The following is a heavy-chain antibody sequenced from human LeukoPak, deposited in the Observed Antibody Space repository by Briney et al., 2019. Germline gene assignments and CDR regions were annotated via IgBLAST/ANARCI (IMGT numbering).Heavy chain of an antibody. J-gene: IGHJ4*02. V-gene: IGHV3-33*01. Sequence: GGSLRLSCSASGFSFSSYGMHWVRQAPGKGLEWVVVIWHDGSHQYYADSEKGRFTISRDNSRNTVYLQMDRLRVEDTAVYYCARDATEYGDSHFDWWGQGTLVTVSS. CDR2: IWHDGSHQ. D-gene: IGHD4-17*01. CDR3: ARDATEYGDSHFDW. CDR1: GFSFSSYG.